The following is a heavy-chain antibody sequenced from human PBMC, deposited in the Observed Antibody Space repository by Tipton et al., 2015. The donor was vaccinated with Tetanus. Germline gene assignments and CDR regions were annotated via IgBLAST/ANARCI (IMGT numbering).Heavy chain of an antibody. Sequence: TLSLTCAVSGYSISSGYYWGWIRQPPGKGLEWIGSIYHSGSTYYNPSLKSRVTISVDTSKNQFSLKLSSVTAADTAVYYCASAPGYSSGEGAFDIWGQGTMVTVSS. CDR1: GYSISSGYY. CDR3: ASAPGYSSGEGAFDI. J-gene: IGHJ3*02. CDR2: IYHSGST. D-gene: IGHD6-19*01. V-gene: IGHV4-38-2*01.